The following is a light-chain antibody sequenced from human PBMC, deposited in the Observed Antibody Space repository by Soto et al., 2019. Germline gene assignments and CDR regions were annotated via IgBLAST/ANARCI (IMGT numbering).Light chain of an antibody. CDR3: QQYGSSPLT. J-gene: IGKJ4*01. CDR1: QSVSSSS. V-gene: IGKV3-20*01. Sequence: EIGVTQSPGTLSLSPGERDTLSCRASQSVSSSSLAWYQQKPGQAPRLLIYGASSRATAIPDRFSGSGSGTDFTLTISILEPEDFALYYCQQYGSSPLTFGGGTKVEIK. CDR2: GAS.